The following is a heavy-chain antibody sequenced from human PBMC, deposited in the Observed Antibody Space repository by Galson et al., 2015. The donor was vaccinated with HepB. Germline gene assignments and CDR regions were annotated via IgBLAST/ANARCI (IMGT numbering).Heavy chain of an antibody. CDR3: AKIAPRDCTSTSCQFDY. CDR2: ITATGADT. D-gene: IGHD2-2*01. CDR1: GFTFSNYA. J-gene: IGHJ4*02. Sequence: SLRLSCAASGFTFSNYAMSWVRQVPRKGLEWVSAITATGADTFSADSVKGRFTISRDNSKNTLYLQMNSLRAEDTAIYYCAKIAPRDCTSTSCQFDYWGQGTLVTVSS. V-gene: IGHV3-23*01.